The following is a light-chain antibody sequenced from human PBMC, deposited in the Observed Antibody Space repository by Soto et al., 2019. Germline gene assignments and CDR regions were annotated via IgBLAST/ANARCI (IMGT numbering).Light chain of an antibody. CDR3: QPYMSSVT. Sequence: EIVLTQSPGSLSLSPRERATLSCRASQTVDRTFFAWYQKKPGQAPGLLIYGASKRATDIPDRFSGSGSGTDFTLTISRLDPEDFAVYYCQPYMSSVTFGQGTKVEIK. V-gene: IGKV3-20*01. J-gene: IGKJ1*01. CDR1: QTVDRTF. CDR2: GAS.